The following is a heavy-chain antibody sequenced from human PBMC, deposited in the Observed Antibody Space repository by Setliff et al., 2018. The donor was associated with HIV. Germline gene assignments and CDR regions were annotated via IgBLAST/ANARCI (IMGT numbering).Heavy chain of an antibody. V-gene: IGHV3-48*01. J-gene: IGHJ5*02. Sequence: LRLSCAASGFTFSTYSMNWVRQAPGKGLEWISYISGSSSFSTTHYADSVKGRFTISRDNAKNSLFLQMNSLRPEDTAVYYCAKDFFTGGFDPWGQGTLVTGSS. CDR2: ISGSSSFSTT. CDR3: AKDFFTGGFDP. D-gene: IGHD1-1*01. CDR1: GFTFSTYS.